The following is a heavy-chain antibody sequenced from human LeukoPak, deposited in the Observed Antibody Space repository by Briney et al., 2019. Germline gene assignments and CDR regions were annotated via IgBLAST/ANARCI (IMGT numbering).Heavy chain of an antibody. J-gene: IGHJ4*02. V-gene: IGHV3-7*01. CDR1: GFTFSNYW. D-gene: IGHD3-9*01. Sequence: HPGGSLRLSCAASGFTFSNYWVTWVRQAPGKGLEWVASIKEDGSDKYYVDSVKGRFTISRDNAKNSLYLQMNSLRAEDTAVYYCALDARVPGHWGQGTLVTVSS. CDR2: IKEDGSDK. CDR3: ALDARVPGH.